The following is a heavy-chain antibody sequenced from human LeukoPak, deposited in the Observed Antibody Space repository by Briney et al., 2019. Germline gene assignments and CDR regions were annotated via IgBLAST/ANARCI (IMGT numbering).Heavy chain of an antibody. V-gene: IGHV3-23*01. CDR1: GFTFNSYS. Sequence: PGGSLRLSCAASGFTFNSYSMNWVRQAPGKGLEWVSAISGSGGSTYYADSVKGRFTISRDNSKNTLYLQMNSLRAEDTAVYYCAKGLGIPLNWFDPWGQGTLVTVSS. CDR3: AKGLGIPLNWFDP. J-gene: IGHJ5*02. D-gene: IGHD2-21*01. CDR2: ISGSGGST.